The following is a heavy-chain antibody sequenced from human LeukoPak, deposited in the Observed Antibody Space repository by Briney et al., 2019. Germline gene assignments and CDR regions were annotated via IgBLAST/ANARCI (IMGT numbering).Heavy chain of an antibody. CDR2: IYYNGST. Sequence: SETLSLTCTVSGGSIRSDDYYWNWIRQPPGKGLEWIGFIYYNGSTNYNPSLKSRFAISVDTPKNQFSLKLSSVTAAGTAVYYCARGALTRIYYLDFWGQGTLVTVSS. CDR1: GGSIRSDDYY. CDR3: ARGALTRIYYLDF. V-gene: IGHV4-30-4*01. J-gene: IGHJ4*02. D-gene: IGHD3-10*01.